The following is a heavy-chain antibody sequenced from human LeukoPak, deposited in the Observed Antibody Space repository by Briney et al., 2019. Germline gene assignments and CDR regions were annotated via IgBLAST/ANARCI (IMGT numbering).Heavy chain of an antibody. D-gene: IGHD2-15*01. V-gene: IGHV1-8*01. CDR2: MNPNSGNT. Sequence: ASVKDSCKASGYTFTSYDINWVRQATGQGLEWMGWMNPNSGNTGYAQKFQGRVTMTRNNSISTAYMELSSLRSEDTAVYYCTRVVVAAGENWFDPWGKGPLVTVSS. J-gene: IGHJ5*02. CDR1: GYTFTSYD. CDR3: TRVVVAAGENWFDP.